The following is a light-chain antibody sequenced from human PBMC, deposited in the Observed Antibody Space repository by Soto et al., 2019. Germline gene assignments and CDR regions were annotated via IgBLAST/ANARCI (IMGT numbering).Light chain of an antibody. Sequence: EIVLTQSPGTLSLSPGERATLSCRASQSVSSSYLAWYQQNPGQAPRLLIYGTSSRATAIPDRVSGSGSGASFTLNISRLAPDDCAVYYCQQYCSSSLTFGQEIQVHIK. CDR2: GTS. J-gene: IGKJ1*01. V-gene: IGKV3-20*01. CDR3: QQYCSSSLT. CDR1: QSVSSSY.